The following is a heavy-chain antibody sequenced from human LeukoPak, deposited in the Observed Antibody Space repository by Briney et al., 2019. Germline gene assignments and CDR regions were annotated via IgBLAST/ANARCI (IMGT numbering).Heavy chain of an antibody. J-gene: IGHJ4*02. Sequence: GGSLRLSCAASGITFSDHYMSWIRQAPGKGLEWLSYISSGGDSIYYADSVKGRFTISRDNAKNSLYLQMNGLRAEDTAVYFCARKTYGSEFYVDYWGQGTLVAVSS. CDR2: ISSGGDSI. CDR1: GITFSDHY. CDR3: ARKTYGSEFYVDY. V-gene: IGHV3-11*01. D-gene: IGHD3-10*01.